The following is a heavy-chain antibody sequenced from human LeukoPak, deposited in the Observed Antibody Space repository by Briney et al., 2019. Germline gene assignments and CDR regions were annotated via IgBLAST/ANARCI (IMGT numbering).Heavy chain of an antibody. CDR3: ASESRSGSYYEWFDP. CDR1: GGSISSYY. D-gene: IGHD1-26*01. J-gene: IGHJ5*02. Sequence: PSETLSLTCTVSGGSISSYYWSWIRQPAGKGLEWIGRIYTSGSTNYNPSLKSRVTMSVDTSKNQFSLKLSSVTAADTAVYYCASESRSGSYYEWFDPWGQGTLVTVSS. CDR2: IYTSGST. V-gene: IGHV4-4*07.